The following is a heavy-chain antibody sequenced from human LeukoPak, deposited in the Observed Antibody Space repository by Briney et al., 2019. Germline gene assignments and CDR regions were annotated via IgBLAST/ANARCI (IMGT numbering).Heavy chain of an antibody. CDR1: GFTFSSYG. CDR3: AKTMVRGVIGLYYYYMDV. Sequence: GGSLRLSCAVSGFTFSSYGMHWVRQAPGKGLEWVAFIRYDGSNKYYADSVKGRFTISRDNSKNTLYLQMNSLRAEDTAVYYCAKTMVRGVIGLYYYYMDVWGKGTTVTVSS. D-gene: IGHD3-10*01. V-gene: IGHV3-30*02. J-gene: IGHJ6*03. CDR2: IRYDGSNK.